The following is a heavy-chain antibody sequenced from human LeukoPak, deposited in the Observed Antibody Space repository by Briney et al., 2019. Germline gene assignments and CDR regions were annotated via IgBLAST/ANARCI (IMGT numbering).Heavy chain of an antibody. Sequence: GSLRLSCAASGFSFSSYTMNWVRQAPWTGLELVSSISSSSNYIYYADSLEGRFTISRDNARNSLYLQMNSLRAEDTAVYYCASRHDLIDWGQGTLVTVSS. V-gene: IGHV3-21*01. D-gene: IGHD2-21*01. CDR1: GFSFSSYT. CDR2: ISSSSNYI. CDR3: ASRHDLID. J-gene: IGHJ4*02.